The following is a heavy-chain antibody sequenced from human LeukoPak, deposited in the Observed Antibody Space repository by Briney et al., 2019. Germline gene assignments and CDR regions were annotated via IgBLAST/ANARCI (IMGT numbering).Heavy chain of an antibody. CDR3: ARDLN. J-gene: IGHJ4*02. V-gene: IGHV3-66*01. CDR1: GFTVVTNY. CDR2: IYAGGAT. Sequence: PGGSLRLSCAASGFTVVTNYMSWVRQAPGKGLEWVSVIYAGGATYYSDSVRGRFTISRDNSKNTLYLQMNSLRAEDTAVYYCARDLNWGQGTLVTVPS.